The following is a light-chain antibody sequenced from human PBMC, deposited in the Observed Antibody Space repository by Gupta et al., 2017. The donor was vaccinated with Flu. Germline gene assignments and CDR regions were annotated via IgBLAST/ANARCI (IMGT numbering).Light chain of an antibody. Sequence: IVLTQSPGTLSLSPGERATLSCRASQSLSSNYLAWYQQKPGQAPRLLIFGVSSRAAGIPDRFSASGSGTDFTLTISSLEPEDFAVYYCQQRRSFGQGTKLEIK. CDR1: QSLSSNY. V-gene: IGKV3-20*01. CDR3: QQRRS. J-gene: IGKJ2*03. CDR2: GVS.